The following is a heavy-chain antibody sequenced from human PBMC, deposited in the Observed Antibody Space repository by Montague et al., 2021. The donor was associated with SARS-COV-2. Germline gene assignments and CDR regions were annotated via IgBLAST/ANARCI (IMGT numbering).Heavy chain of an antibody. CDR2: IYHCGST. Sequence: SETLSLTCTVSAGSISSNYFNWIRQPPGKGLEWIGYIYHCGSTDTNYNPSLKSRVTTSVDTSKSQFTLSLISVTAADTAVYYCARGGGYSSSPLDFWGQGSLVSVSS. CDR3: ARGGGYSSSPLDF. CDR1: AGSISSNY. V-gene: IGHV4-59*01. D-gene: IGHD2-2*01. J-gene: IGHJ4*02.